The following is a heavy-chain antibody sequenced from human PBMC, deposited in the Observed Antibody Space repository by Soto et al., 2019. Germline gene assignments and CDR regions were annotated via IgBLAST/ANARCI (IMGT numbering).Heavy chain of an antibody. CDR2: ISGSGGST. V-gene: IGHV3-23*01. J-gene: IGHJ3*02. CDR1: GVTVSSNY. Sequence: GGSLRLSCAASGVTVSSNYMSWVRQAPGKGLEWVSAISGSGGSTYYADSVKGRFTISRDNSKNTLYLQMNSLRAEDTAVYYCAKIAAAGDAFDIWGQGTMVTVSS. CDR3: AKIAAAGDAFDI. D-gene: IGHD6-13*01.